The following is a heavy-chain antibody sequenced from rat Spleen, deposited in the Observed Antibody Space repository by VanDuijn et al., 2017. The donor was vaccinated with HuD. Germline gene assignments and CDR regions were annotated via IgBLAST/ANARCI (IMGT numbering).Heavy chain of an antibody. CDR3: AKDISRTIAARSYWYFDF. Sequence: EVQLVESGGDLVQPGRSMKLSCAASGFTFSAYGLAWVLQAPTRGLEWVASINYEGVSTFYGDSVKGRFTISRDNAKNTLYLQMESLRSEDTATYYCAKDISRTIAARSYWYFDFWGPGTMVTVSS. CDR2: INYEGVST. V-gene: IGHV5-22*01. D-gene: IGHD1-2*01. CDR1: GFTFSAYG. J-gene: IGHJ1*01.